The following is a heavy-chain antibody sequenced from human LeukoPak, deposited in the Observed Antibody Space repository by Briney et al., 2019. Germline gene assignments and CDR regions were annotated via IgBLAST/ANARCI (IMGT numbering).Heavy chain of an antibody. Sequence: PSETLSLTCAVYGGSFSGYYWSWIRQPPGKGLEWIGEINHSGSTNYNPSLKSRVTISVDTSKNQFSLKLSSVTAGDTAVYYCARDQKYASDFWGQGTMVTVSS. V-gene: IGHV4-34*01. J-gene: IGHJ3*01. CDR3: ARDQKYASDF. CDR2: INHSGST. CDR1: GGSFSGYY.